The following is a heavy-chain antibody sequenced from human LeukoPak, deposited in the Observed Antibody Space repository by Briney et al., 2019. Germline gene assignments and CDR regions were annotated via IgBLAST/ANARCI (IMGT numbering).Heavy chain of an antibody. J-gene: IGHJ3*02. Sequence: PGGSLRLSCAASGFTFSSYSMNWVRQAPGKGLEWVSSISSSSSYIYYADSVKGRFTISRDNAKSSLYLQMNSLRAEDTAVYYCARDGDYYDSKGDAFDIWGQGAMVTVAS. CDR3: ARDGDYYDSKGDAFDI. D-gene: IGHD3-22*01. CDR1: GFTFSSYS. CDR2: ISSSSSYI. V-gene: IGHV3-21*01.